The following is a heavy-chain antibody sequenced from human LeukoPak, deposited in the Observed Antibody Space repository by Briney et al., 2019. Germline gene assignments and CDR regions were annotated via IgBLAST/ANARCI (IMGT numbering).Heavy chain of an antibody. D-gene: IGHD6-19*01. CDR2: IILIFGTP. CDR1: GDTFSNSA. CDR3: ARDEIAVAGFGTFDY. J-gene: IGHJ4*02. Sequence: SVKVSCKASGDTFSNSAFSWVRQAPGQGLEWMGGIILIFGTPNYAQKFQGRVTISADESTSTVYMELSSLRSEDTAVFYCARDEIAVAGFGTFDYWGQGTLVTVSS. V-gene: IGHV1-69*13.